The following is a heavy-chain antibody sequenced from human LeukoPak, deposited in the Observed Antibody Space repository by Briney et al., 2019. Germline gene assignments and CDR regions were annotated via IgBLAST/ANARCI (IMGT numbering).Heavy chain of an antibody. J-gene: IGHJ5*02. CDR3: AKSGVTTMVRGVIIA. D-gene: IGHD3-10*01. CDR2: ISGSGGST. Sequence: GSLRLSCAGSGFTFTNYAMSWVRQAPGKGLEWVSAISGSGGSTYYAGSVKGRFTISRDNSKSTLYLQMNSLRAEDTAIYYCAKSGVTTMVRGVIIAWGQGTLATDSS. V-gene: IGHV3-23*01. CDR1: GFTFTNYA.